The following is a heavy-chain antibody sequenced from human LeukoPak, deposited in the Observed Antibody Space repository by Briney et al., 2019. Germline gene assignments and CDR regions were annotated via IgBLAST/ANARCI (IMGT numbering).Heavy chain of an antibody. V-gene: IGHV4-39*07. Sequence: SETLSLTCTVSGGSISSSSYYWGWIRQPPGKGLEWIGSIYYSGSTYYNPSLKSRVTISVDTSKNQFSLKLSSVTAAATAVYYCARDRSGSYWGGGTYFDYWGQGTLVTVSS. CDR3: ARDRSGSYWGGGTYFDY. CDR1: GGSISSSSYY. J-gene: IGHJ4*02. CDR2: IYYSGST. D-gene: IGHD1-26*01.